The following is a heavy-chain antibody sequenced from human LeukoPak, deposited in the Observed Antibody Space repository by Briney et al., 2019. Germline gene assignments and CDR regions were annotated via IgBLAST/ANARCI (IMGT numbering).Heavy chain of an antibody. V-gene: IGHV1-69*13. J-gene: IGHJ1*01. D-gene: IGHD6-19*01. Sequence: GTSLKPSCKAAGATFSNSAIRCMRQAPSQSPEWMGAIIPNFGTANCAQRFQCRVTITADESTSTAYMELSSLRSEDTAVYYCARILSSSWYEYFHHWGQGTLVTVSS. CDR1: GATFSNSA. CDR2: IIPNFGTA. CDR3: ARILSSSWYEYFHH.